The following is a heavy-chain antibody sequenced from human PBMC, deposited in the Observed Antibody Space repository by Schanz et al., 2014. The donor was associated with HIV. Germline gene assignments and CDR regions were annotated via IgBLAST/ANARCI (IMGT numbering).Heavy chain of an antibody. V-gene: IGHV1-8*01. Sequence: QVQLVQSGAEVKNPGASVKVSCKASGYTFSSYDINWVRQATGQGLEWMGWMNPNSGHTGYAQKFQGRVDMTRTTSRITAYMELRGLTSEDTAVYFCARARAKIEGRPVGNWFDPWGQGTLVTVSS. CDR2: MNPNSGHT. CDR1: GYTFSSYD. CDR3: ARARAKIEGRPVGNWFDP. D-gene: IGHD6-6*01. J-gene: IGHJ5*02.